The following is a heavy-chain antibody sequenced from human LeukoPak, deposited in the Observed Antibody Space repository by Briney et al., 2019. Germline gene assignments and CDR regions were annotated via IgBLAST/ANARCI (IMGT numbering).Heavy chain of an antibody. CDR3: AKDRGFGVVTQDFDY. CDR1: GLTFDDYA. J-gene: IGHJ4*02. Sequence: GGSLRLSCAASGLTFDDYAMHWVRQAPGKGLEWVSLISWDGGSTYYADSVKGRFTISRDNSKNSLYLQMNSLRAEDTALYYCAKDRGFGVVTQDFDYWGQGTLVTVSS. D-gene: IGHD3-3*01. CDR2: ISWDGGST. V-gene: IGHV3-43D*03.